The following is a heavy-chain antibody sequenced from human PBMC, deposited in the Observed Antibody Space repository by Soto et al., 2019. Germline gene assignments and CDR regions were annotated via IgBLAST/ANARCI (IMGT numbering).Heavy chain of an antibody. D-gene: IGHD3-16*01. Sequence: QVQLVQSGAEVKKPGASVKVSCKTSGYTFTNHGINWVRQAPGQGLEWMGWINPYNANVNYAQKLQGRVTMTTDTATSTAYMDLRSLTSDDTAVYYWARDRVAGSWGDAVEIWGQGTMVTVSS. CDR3: ARDRVAGSWGDAVEI. CDR2: INPYNANV. J-gene: IGHJ3*02. V-gene: IGHV1-18*04. CDR1: GYTFTNHG.